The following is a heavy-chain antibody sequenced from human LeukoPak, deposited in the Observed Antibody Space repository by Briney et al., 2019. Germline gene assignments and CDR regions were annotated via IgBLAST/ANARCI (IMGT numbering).Heavy chain of an antibody. V-gene: IGHV3-23*01. J-gene: IGHJ3*02. CDR3: ATQRNREPWELLFAFDI. CDR2: ISGSGGNT. Sequence: GGSLRLSCAASGVTLTNFAMSSGRQAPGKGLGWVSGISGSGGNTYFADSVKGQFTISRDNSRNTLYLQMDSLRAEDTAVYYCATQRNREPWELLFAFDIWGQGTMVTVSS. D-gene: IGHD1-26*01. CDR1: GVTLTNFA.